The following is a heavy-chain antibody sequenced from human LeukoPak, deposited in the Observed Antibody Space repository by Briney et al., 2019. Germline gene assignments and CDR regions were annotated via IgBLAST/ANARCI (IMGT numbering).Heavy chain of an antibody. J-gene: IGHJ3*02. D-gene: IGHD1-26*01. CDR2: IRYDGSNK. CDR3: ASRSELPLRDAFDI. CDR1: GFTFSSYG. Sequence: GGSLRLSCAASGFTFSSYGMHWVRQAPGKGLEWVAFIRYDGSNKYYADSVKGRFTISRDNSKNTLYLQMNSLRAEDTAVYYCASRSELPLRDAFDIWGQGTMVTVSS. V-gene: IGHV3-30*02.